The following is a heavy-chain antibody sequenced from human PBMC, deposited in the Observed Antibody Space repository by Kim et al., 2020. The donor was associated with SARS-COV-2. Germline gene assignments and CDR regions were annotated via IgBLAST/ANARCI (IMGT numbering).Heavy chain of an antibody. CDR2: ISAYNGNT. Sequence: ASVKVSCKASGYTFTSYGISWVRQAPGQGLEWMGWISAYNGNTNYAQKLQGRVTMTTDTSTSTAYMELRSLRSDDTAVYYCARDRGFTYYDILTGYYSSSNFDYWGQGTLVTVSS. J-gene: IGHJ4*02. CDR3: ARDRGFTYYDILTGYYSSSNFDY. CDR1: GYTFTSYG. D-gene: IGHD3-9*01. V-gene: IGHV1-18*04.